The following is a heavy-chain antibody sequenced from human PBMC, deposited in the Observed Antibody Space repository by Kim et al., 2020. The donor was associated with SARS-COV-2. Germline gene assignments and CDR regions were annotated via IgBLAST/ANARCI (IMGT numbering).Heavy chain of an antibody. D-gene: IGHD5-12*01. CDR1: GGSISSYY. J-gene: IGHJ4*02. CDR2: IYYSGST. Sequence: SETLSLTCTVSGGSISSYYWSWIRQPPGKGLEWIGYIYYSGSTNYNPSLKSRVTISVDTSKNQFSLKLSSVTAADTAVYYCARLTSGYDEPIYYFDYWGQGTLVTVSS. V-gene: IGHV4-59*08. CDR3: ARLTSGYDEPIYYFDY.